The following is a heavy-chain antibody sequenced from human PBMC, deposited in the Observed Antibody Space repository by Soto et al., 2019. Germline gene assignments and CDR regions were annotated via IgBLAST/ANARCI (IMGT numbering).Heavy chain of an antibody. V-gene: IGHV4-59*01. CDR2: IYYSGST. CDR1: GGSISSYY. CDR3: AREAGRGLYYYYGMDV. Sequence: TSETLSLTCTVSGGSISSYYWSWIRQPPGKGLEWIGYIYYSGSTNYNPSLKSRVTISVDTSKNQFSLKLSSVTAADTAVYYCAREAGRGLYYYYGMDVWGQGTTVTVSS. J-gene: IGHJ6*02. D-gene: IGHD5-12*01.